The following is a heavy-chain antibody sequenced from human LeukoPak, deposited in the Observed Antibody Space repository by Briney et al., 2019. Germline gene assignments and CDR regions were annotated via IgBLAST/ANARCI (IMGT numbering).Heavy chain of an antibody. J-gene: IGHJ4*02. V-gene: IGHV3-74*01. Sequence: GGSLRLSCAASGLTFSSYWMHWVRQAPGKGLVWVSRINSDGSSTSYADSVKGRFTISRDNAKNTLYLQMNSLRAEDTAVYYCARMLGFGEPYYWGQGTLVTVSS. D-gene: IGHD3-10*01. CDR2: INSDGSST. CDR3: ARMLGFGEPYY. CDR1: GLTFSSYW.